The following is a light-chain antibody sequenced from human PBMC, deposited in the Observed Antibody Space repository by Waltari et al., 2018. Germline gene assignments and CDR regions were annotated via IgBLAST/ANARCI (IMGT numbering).Light chain of an antibody. CDR1: SSNFGAGYD. CDR2: GNT. Sequence: QSVLTQPPSMSGAPGQKVTIPCTGGSSNFGAGYDVHWYQQFPGTAPKLLIFGNTNRPSGVPGRFSGSKSGTSASLAIAGRQSEDEAVYYCQSFDSSLSASVFGGGTKLTVL. J-gene: IGLJ3*02. CDR3: QSFDSSLSASV. V-gene: IGLV1-40*01.